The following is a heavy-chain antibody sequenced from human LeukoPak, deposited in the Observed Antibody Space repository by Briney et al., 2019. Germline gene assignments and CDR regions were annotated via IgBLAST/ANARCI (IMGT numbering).Heavy chain of an antibody. D-gene: IGHD3-10*01. CDR2: MNPNSGNT. CDR1: GYTFTSYD. J-gene: IGHJ3*02. V-gene: IGHV1-8*01. CDR3: SRGPEELFAFDI. Sequence: ASVKVSCKASGYTFTSYDINWVRQATGQGLEWMGWMNPNSGNTGYAQKFPGRVTMTRNTSISTAYMELSSLRSEDTAVYYCSRGPEELFAFDIWGQGTMVTASS.